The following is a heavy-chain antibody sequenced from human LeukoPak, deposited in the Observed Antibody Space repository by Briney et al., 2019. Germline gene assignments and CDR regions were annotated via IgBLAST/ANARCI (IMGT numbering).Heavy chain of an antibody. V-gene: IGHV3-43D*03. J-gene: IGHJ4*02. CDR1: GFTFDDYA. Sequence: PGGSLRLSCAASGFTFDDYAMHWVRQAPGKGLEWVSLISWDGGSTYYADSVKGRFTISRDNSKNSLYLQMNSLRAEDTALYYCAKDMVGRYSSGWNEALLDYWGQGTLVTVSS. CDR2: ISWDGGST. CDR3: AKDMVGRYSSGWNEALLDY. D-gene: IGHD6-19*01.